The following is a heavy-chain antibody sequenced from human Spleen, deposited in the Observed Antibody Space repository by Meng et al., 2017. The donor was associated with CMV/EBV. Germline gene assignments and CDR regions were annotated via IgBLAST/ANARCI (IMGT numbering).Heavy chain of an antibody. Sequence: GGSLRLSCAASGFTFSSYSMNWVRQAPGKGLEWVSSISSSSSYIYYADSLKGRFTISRDNAKNSLYLLMNSLGAEDTAVYYCARMIHSDDFPPPRGMDVWGQGTTVTVSS. J-gene: IGHJ6*02. CDR2: ISSSSSYI. CDR3: ARMIHSDDFPPPRGMDV. CDR1: GFTFSSYS. D-gene: IGHD3-3*01. V-gene: IGHV3-21*01.